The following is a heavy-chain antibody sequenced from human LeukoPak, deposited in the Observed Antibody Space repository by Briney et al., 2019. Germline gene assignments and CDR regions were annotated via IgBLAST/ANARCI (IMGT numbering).Heavy chain of an antibody. D-gene: IGHD2-15*01. V-gene: IGHV4-59*01. J-gene: IGHJ5*02. CDR2: IYYSGTT. Sequence: SETLSLTCTVSGGSITSYYWSWIRQPPGKGLEWIGYIYYSGTTNYNPSLKSRVTISVDTSKNQFSLKVNSVTAADTAVYYCVRSKSGAYGWFDPWGQGTLVTVSS. CDR3: VRSKSGAYGWFDP. CDR1: GGSITSYY.